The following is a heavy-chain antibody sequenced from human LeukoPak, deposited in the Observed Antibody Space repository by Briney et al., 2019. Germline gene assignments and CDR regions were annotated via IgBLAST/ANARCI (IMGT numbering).Heavy chain of an antibody. V-gene: IGHV3-11*01. CDR1: GFTFSDYY. Sequence: GGSLRLSCAASGFTFSDYYMSWIRQAPGKGLEWVSYISSSGSTIYYADSVKGRFTISRDNAKNSLYLQMNSLRAEDTAVYYCAIGEYSAYEQQIDYWGQGTLVTVSS. CDR3: AIGEYSAYEQQIDY. D-gene: IGHD5-12*01. CDR2: ISSSGSTI. J-gene: IGHJ4*02.